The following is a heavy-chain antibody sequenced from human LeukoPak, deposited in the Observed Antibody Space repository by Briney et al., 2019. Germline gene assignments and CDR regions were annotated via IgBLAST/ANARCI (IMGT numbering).Heavy chain of an antibody. Sequence: PSETLSLTCTVSGGSITSYYWTWIRQPPGKGLEWIGNIYYSGSTNYNPSLKSRVTISLDTSKNQFSLKLSSVTAADTAVYYCARELDVWGSYRSRGAFDIWGQGTMVTVSS. CDR3: ARELDVWGSYRSRGAFDI. CDR1: GGSITSYY. CDR2: IYYSGST. D-gene: IGHD3-16*02. J-gene: IGHJ3*02. V-gene: IGHV4-59*12.